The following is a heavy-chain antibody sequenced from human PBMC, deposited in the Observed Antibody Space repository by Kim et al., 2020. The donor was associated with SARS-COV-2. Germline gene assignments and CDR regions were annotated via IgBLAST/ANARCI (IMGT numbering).Heavy chain of an antibody. CDR1: GFTFSSYS. CDR3: ARERRYSGYDSPYYYYYGMDV. D-gene: IGHD5-12*01. CDR2: ISSSSSTI. J-gene: IGHJ6*02. V-gene: IGHV3-48*02. Sequence: GGSLRLSCAASGFTFSSYSMNWVRQAPGKGLEWVSYISSSSSTIYYADSVKGRFTISRDNAKNSLYLQMNSLRDEDTAVYYCARERRYSGYDSPYYYYYGMDVWGQGTTVTVSS.